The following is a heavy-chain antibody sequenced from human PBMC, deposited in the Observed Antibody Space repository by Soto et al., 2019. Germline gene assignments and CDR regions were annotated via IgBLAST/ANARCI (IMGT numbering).Heavy chain of an antibody. CDR1: GFTFSSYA. J-gene: IGHJ6*02. Sequence: GGSLRLSCAASGFTFSSYAMSWVRQAPGKGLEWVSAISGSGGSTYYADSVKGRFTISRDNSKNTLYLQMNSLRAEDTAVYYCAKDGEPDYDVYGMDVWGQGTTVTVSS. D-gene: IGHD1-26*01. CDR3: AKDGEPDYDVYGMDV. V-gene: IGHV3-23*01. CDR2: ISGSGGST.